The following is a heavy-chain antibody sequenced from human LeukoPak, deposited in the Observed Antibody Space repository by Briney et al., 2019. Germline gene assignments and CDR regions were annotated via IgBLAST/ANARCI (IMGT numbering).Heavy chain of an antibody. D-gene: IGHD6-19*01. CDR3: ARLGSSGSAQYFQD. V-gene: IGHV4-4*07. CDR2: NYTSGTT. CDR1: GDPISSYY. J-gene: IGHJ1*01. Sequence: SETLSLTCTVSGDPISSYYWSWIRQPAGKGLEWIGRNYTSGTTNYNSSLKSRLTMSVDTSKNQFSLKLSSVTAADTAVYYCARLGSSGSAQYFQDWGQGTLVTVSS.